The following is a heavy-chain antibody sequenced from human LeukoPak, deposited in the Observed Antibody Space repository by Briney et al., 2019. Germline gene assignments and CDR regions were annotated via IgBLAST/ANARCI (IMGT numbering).Heavy chain of an antibody. Sequence: AASVKVSCKASGYTFTGYYMHWVRQAPGQGLEWMGWINPNSGGTNYAEKFLGRVTMTRDSSISTAFMELNSLRSDDTAVYYCARSSGWTHFDYWGQGTLVSVSS. V-gene: IGHV1-2*02. CDR3: ARSSGWTHFDY. CDR1: GYTFTGYY. CDR2: INPNSGGT. D-gene: IGHD6-19*01. J-gene: IGHJ4*02.